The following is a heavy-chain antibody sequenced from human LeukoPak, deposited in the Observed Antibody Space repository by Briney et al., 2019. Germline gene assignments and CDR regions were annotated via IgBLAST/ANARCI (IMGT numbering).Heavy chain of an antibody. V-gene: IGHV3-23*01. CDR3: AKDHGTLIVVVSYYLDY. CDR1: GFTFSSYA. J-gene: IGHJ4*02. D-gene: IGHD3-22*01. Sequence: GGSLRLSCAASGFTFSSYAMRWVRQAPGKALEWVSVISAGGGSTYYADSVKGRFTISRDNSKNTLYLQMNSLRAEDTAVYYCAKDHGTLIVVVSYYLDYWGQGTMVTVSS. CDR2: ISAGGGST.